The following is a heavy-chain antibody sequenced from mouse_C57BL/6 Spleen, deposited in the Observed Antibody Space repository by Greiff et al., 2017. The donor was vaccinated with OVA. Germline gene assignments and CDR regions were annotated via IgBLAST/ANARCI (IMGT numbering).Heavy chain of an antibody. Sequence: EVMLVESEGGLVQPGSSMKLSCTASGFTFSDYYMAWVRQVPEKGLEWVANINYDGSSTYYLDSLKSRFIISRDNAKNILYLQMSSLKSEDTATYYCARGVIYYGNYDAMDYWGQGTSVTVSS. CDR2: INYDGSST. CDR1: GFTFSDYY. CDR3: ARGVIYYGNYDAMDY. D-gene: IGHD2-1*01. V-gene: IGHV5-16*01. J-gene: IGHJ4*01.